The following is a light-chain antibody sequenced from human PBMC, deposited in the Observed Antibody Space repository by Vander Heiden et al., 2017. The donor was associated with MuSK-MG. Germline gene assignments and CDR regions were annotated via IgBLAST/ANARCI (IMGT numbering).Light chain of an antibody. CDR3: QHESSYPWT. CDR2: GAS. CDR1: QSISEY. J-gene: IGKJ1*01. V-gene: IGKV1-5*01. Sequence: DIQMTQSPSTLSASLGDRVTITCRASQSISEYLAWYQHKPGQAPKLLIHGASRLESGAPTRFSGSGSGTEFTLTISSLQPDDFATYYCQHESSYPWTFGQGTTVEVK.